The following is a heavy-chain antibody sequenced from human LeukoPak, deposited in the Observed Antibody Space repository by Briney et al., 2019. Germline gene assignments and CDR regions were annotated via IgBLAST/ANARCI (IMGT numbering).Heavy chain of an antibody. V-gene: IGHV4-39*01. CDR1: GGSISSSSYY. Sequence: SETLSLTCTVSGGSISSSSYYWGWIRQPPGKGLEWIGSIYYSGSTYYNPSLKSRVTISVDTSKNQFSLKLSSVTAADTAVYYCARRSRYDFWSGYYGGDITFDYWGQGTLVTVSS. D-gene: IGHD3-3*01. J-gene: IGHJ4*02. CDR2: IYYSGST. CDR3: ARRSRYDFWSGYYGGDITFDY.